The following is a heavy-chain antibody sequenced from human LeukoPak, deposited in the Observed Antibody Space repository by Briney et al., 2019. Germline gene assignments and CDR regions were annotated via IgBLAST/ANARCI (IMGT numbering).Heavy chain of an antibody. V-gene: IGHV3-33*08. CDR2: IWYDGSNK. Sequence: GGSLRLSCAASGFTFSSYSMNWVRQAPGKGLEWVAVIWYDGSNKYFADSVKGRFTISRDNSRNTLYLQMNSLRTEDTAVYYCARATTVTTNYFYGMDVWGQGTTVTVSS. J-gene: IGHJ6*02. CDR3: ARATTVTTNYFYGMDV. D-gene: IGHD4-17*01. CDR1: GFTFSSYS.